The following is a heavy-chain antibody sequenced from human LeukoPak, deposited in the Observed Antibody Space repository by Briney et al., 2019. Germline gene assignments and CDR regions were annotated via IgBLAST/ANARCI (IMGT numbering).Heavy chain of an antibody. CDR2: ISYDGSNK. CDR3: AKVTHDFWSAFDY. J-gene: IGHJ4*02. Sequence: PGGSLRLSCAASGFTFSSYGMHWVRQAPGKGLEWVAVISYDGSNKYYADSVKGRFTISRDNSKNTLYLQMNGLRAEDTAVYYCAKVTHDFWSAFDYWGQGTLVTVSS. D-gene: IGHD3-3*01. V-gene: IGHV3-30*18. CDR1: GFTFSSYG.